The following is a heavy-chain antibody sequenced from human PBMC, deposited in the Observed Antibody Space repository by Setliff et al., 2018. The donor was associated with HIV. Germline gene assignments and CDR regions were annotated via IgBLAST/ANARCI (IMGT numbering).Heavy chain of an antibody. CDR3: ARVRDPNWNYDMDV. CDR2: VNHSGST. D-gene: IGHD1-1*01. V-gene: IGHV4-34*01. J-gene: IGHJ6*03. Sequence: SETLSLTCAVYGGSFNNYFWTWIRQPPGKGLEWIGEVNHSGSTNYNPSLKSRVTISVDTSKDQVSLKLNSITAADTAIYYCARVRDPNWNYDMDVWGQGTTVTVSS. CDR1: GGSFNNYF.